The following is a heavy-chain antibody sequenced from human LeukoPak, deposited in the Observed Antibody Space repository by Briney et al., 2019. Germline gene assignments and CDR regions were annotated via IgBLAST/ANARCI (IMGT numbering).Heavy chain of an antibody. D-gene: IGHD6-13*01. V-gene: IGHV3-74*01. CDR2: IKSDGSST. CDR3: AKAPMEDSWYIHFDY. Sequence: GGSLRLSCAASGFTFSSYWMNWVRQAPGKGLVWVSRIKSDGSSTSYADSVKGRFTISRDNSKNTLYLQINSLRAEDTAIYYCAKAPMEDSWYIHFDYWGQGTLVTVSS. CDR1: GFTFSSYW. J-gene: IGHJ4*02.